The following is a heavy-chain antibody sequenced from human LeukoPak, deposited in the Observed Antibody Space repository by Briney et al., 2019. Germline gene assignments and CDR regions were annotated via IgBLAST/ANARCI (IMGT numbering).Heavy chain of an antibody. CDR3: ARAEGYGDYGIDY. V-gene: IGHV4-61*02. Sequence: SETLSLTCTVSGGYISSGSYYWSWIRQPAGKGLEWIGRIYTSGSTNYHPSLKSRVTISVDTSKNQFSLKLSSVTAADTAVYYCARAEGYGDYGIDYWGQGTLVTVSS. J-gene: IGHJ4*02. CDR2: IYTSGST. D-gene: IGHD4-17*01. CDR1: GGYISSGSYY.